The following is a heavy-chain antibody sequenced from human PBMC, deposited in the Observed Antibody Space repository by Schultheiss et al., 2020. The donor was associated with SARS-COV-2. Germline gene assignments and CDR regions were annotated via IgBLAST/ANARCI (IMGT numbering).Heavy chain of an antibody. J-gene: IGHJ4*02. Sequence: GGSLRLSCAASGFTFSSYEMNWVRQAPGKGLEWVSAISGSGGSTYYADSVKGRFTISRDNAKNSLYLQMNSLRADDTAVYYCARDRSGRYGDRYYFDYWGQGTLVTVSS. CDR2: ISGSGGST. V-gene: IGHV3-48*03. CDR3: ARDRSGRYGDRYYFDY. CDR1: GFTFSSYE. D-gene: IGHD1-26*01.